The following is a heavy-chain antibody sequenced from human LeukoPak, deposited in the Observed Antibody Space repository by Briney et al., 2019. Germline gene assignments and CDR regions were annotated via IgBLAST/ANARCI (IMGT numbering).Heavy chain of an antibody. Sequence: GGSLRLSCAASGFTFSSYGMHWVRQAPGKGLEWVAVIWYDGSNKYYADSVKGRFTISRDNSKNTLYLRMNSLRAEDTAVYYCARDRAAAAGIRQGTFYYWGQGTLVTVSS. D-gene: IGHD6-13*01. V-gene: IGHV3-33*01. CDR2: IWYDGSNK. CDR3: ARDRAAAAGIRQGTFYY. CDR1: GFTFSSYG. J-gene: IGHJ4*02.